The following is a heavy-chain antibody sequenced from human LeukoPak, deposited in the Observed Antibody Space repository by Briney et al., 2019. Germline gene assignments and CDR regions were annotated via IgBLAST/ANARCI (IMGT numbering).Heavy chain of an antibody. CDR2: ISASGGST. Sequence: PGGSLRLSCAASGFAFISYAMRWVRQAPGKGLEWVSGISASGGSTSYADSVKGRFTISRDNSKNTLYLQMNSLRAEDTAVYYCAKDRKFSRVTTGQHDYWGQGTLVTVSS. D-gene: IGHD3-9*01. J-gene: IGHJ4*02. CDR1: GFAFISYA. V-gene: IGHV3-23*01. CDR3: AKDRKFSRVTTGQHDY.